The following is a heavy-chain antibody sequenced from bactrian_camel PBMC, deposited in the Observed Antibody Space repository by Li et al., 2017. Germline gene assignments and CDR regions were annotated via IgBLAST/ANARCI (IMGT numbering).Heavy chain of an antibody. CDR2: LDLDGVA. V-gene: IGHV3S26*01. D-gene: IGHD2*01. J-gene: IGHJ4*01. CDR1: GYTPSRYC. CDR3: AAEMELTYCSSTYPPPYAY. Sequence: VQLVESGGGSVQAGGSLRLSCTASGYTPSRYCMGWFRQVPGKEREGIAALDLDGVARYADSVKGRFTISKDSAKKALYLQMNNLNPDDTAMYYCAAEMELTYCSSTYPPPYAYWGQGTQVTVS.